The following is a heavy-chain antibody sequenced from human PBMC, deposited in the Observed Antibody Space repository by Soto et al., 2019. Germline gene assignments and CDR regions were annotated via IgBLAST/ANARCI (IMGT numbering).Heavy chain of an antibody. CDR1: GFTFSTYA. V-gene: IGHV3-23*01. D-gene: IGHD4-17*01. CDR2: VSSGGGT. CDR3: ARYDFGIFDQ. Sequence: GGSLRLSCAASGFTFSTYAMGWVRQAPGKGLEWVSVVSSGGGTHYADSVKGRFTVSRDNSKNTLSLQMNSLRADDTAVYYCARYDFGIFDQWGQGTLVTVSS. J-gene: IGHJ4*02.